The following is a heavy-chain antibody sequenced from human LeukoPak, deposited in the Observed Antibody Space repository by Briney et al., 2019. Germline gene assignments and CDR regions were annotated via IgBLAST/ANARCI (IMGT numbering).Heavy chain of an antibody. J-gene: IGHJ6*03. CDR1: GGSISSYY. CDR3: ARELWFGELWSSDYYMDV. CDR2: IYYSGST. Sequence: SETLSLTCTVSGGSISSYYWSWIRQPPGKGLEWIGYIYYSGSTNYNPSLKSRVTISVDTSKNQFSLQLNSVTPEDTAVYYCARELWFGELWSSDYYMDVWGKGTTVTVPS. D-gene: IGHD3-10*01. V-gene: IGHV4-59*12.